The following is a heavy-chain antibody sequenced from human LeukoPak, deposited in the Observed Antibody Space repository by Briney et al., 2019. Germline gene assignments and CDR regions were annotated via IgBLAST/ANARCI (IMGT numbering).Heavy chain of an antibody. CDR1: GGSISSYY. CDR2: IYYSGST. D-gene: IGHD3-22*01. J-gene: IGHJ3*02. CDR3: ARDKEYYYDSSGYGAFDI. V-gene: IGHV4-59*01. Sequence: NPSETLSLTCTVSGGSISSYYWSWIRQPPGKGLEWIGYIYYSGSTNYNPSLKSRVTISVDTSKNQFSLKLSSVTAADTAVYYCARDKEYYYDSSGYGAFDIWGQGTMVTVSS.